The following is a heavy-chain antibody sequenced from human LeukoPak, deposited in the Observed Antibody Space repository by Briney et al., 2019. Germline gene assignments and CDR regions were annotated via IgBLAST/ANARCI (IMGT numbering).Heavy chain of an antibody. D-gene: IGHD4-17*01. V-gene: IGHV4-31*03. CDR1: GGSISSGGYY. CDR3: ARGVGTTVTPYYYGMDV. Sequence: SETLSLTCTVSGGSISSGGYYWSWIRQHPGKGLEWIGYIYYSGSTYHNPSLKSRVTISVDTSKNQFSLKLSSVTAADTAVYYCARGVGTTVTPYYYGMDVWGQGTTVTVSS. CDR2: IYYSGST. J-gene: IGHJ6*02.